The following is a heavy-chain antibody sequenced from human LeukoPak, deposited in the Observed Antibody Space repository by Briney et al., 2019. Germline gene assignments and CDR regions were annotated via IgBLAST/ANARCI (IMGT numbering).Heavy chain of an antibody. Sequence: SETLSLTCTVSGGSISSSSYYWGWIRQPPGKGLEWIGSIYYSGSTYYNPSLKSRVTISVDTSKNQFSLKLSSVTAADTAVYYCARGGTPVYGSGSYYKAWGQGTLVTVSS. J-gene: IGHJ5*02. D-gene: IGHD3-10*01. CDR3: ARGGTPVYGSGSYYKA. CDR1: GGSISSSSYY. CDR2: IYYSGST. V-gene: IGHV4-39*01.